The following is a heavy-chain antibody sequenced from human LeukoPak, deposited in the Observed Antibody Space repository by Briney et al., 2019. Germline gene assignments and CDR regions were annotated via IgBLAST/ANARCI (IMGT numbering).Heavy chain of an antibody. CDR3: ARDRSDPYYFDY. Sequence: SETLSLTCTVSGGSISSYYWSWIRQPPGKGLEWIGYIYYSGSTNYNPSLKSRVTISVDTSKNQFSLKLSSVTAADTAVYYCARDRSDPYYFDYWGQGTLVTVSS. D-gene: IGHD3-16*02. CDR2: IYYSGST. CDR1: GGSISSYY. V-gene: IGHV4-59*12. J-gene: IGHJ4*02.